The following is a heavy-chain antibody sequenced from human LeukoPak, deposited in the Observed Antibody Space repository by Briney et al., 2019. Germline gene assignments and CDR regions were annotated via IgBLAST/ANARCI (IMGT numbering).Heavy chain of an antibody. CDR3: AKDFSFLGDYGGNSEDY. CDR1: GFTFSTYW. D-gene: IGHD4-23*01. Sequence: GGSLRLSCAASGFTFSTYWMTWVRQAPGKGLEWVANINQDGSEKYCVDSVKGRFTIPRDNSKNTLYLQMNSLRAEDTAVYYCAKDFSFLGDYGGNSEDYWGQGTLVTVSS. CDR2: INQDGSEK. J-gene: IGHJ4*02. V-gene: IGHV3-7*01.